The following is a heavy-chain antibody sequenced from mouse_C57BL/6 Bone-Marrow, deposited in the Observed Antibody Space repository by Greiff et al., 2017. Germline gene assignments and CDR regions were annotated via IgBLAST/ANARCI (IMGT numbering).Heavy chain of an antibody. CDR2: IYPRSGNT. Sequence: QVQLQQSGAELARPGASVKLSCKASGYTFTSYGISWVKQRTGQGLEWIGEIYPRSGNTYYNEKFKGKATLTADKSSSTAYMELRSLTSEDTAVYYWTTILYYGNYFYAMDYWGQGTSVTVSS. CDR3: TTILYYGNYFYAMDY. V-gene: IGHV1-81*01. D-gene: IGHD2-1*01. J-gene: IGHJ4*01. CDR1: GYTFTSYG.